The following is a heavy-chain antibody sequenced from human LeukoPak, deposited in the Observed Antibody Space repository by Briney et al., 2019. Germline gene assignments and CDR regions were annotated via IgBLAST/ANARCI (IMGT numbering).Heavy chain of an antibody. CDR2: ISYDGGKK. V-gene: IGHV3-33*05. Sequence: GRSLRLSCAASGFTFSSHDMHWVRQAPGKGLEWVAIISYDGGKKDYADSVKGRFTISRDNAKNSLYLQMNSLRAEDTALYYCARGRKIYSNSDFDYWGQGTLVTVSS. J-gene: IGHJ4*02. D-gene: IGHD4-11*01. CDR1: GFTFSSHD. CDR3: ARGRKIYSNSDFDY.